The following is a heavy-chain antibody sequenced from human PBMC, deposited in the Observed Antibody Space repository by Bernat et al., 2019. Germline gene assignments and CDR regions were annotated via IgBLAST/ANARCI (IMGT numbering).Heavy chain of an antibody. Sequence: EVQLVESGGGLVQPGGSLRLSCAASGFSFSSYAMNWVRQASGRGLEWVSVISGSGYTTNYADSVKGRFTISRDNSKNTLYLQLNSLRADDTAIYYCAKDGVWLGSSDYWGQGTLVTVSS. CDR2: ISGSGYTT. CDR3: AKDGVWLGSSDY. CDR1: GFSFSSYA. D-gene: IGHD2-15*01. V-gene: IGHV3-23*04. J-gene: IGHJ4*02.